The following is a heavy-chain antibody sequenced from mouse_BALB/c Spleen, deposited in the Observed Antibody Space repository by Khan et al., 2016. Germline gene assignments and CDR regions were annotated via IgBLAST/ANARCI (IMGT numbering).Heavy chain of an antibody. J-gene: IGHJ3*01. V-gene: IGHV14-3*02. D-gene: IGHD2-4*01. CDR3: ASTPYDYDVGFCY. Sequence: VQLKQSGAELVKPGASVKLSCTASGFNIKDTYMHWVKQRPEQGLEWIGRIDPANGNTKYDPKFQGKATITADTSSNPAYLQLSSLTSEDSAVYYCASTPYDYDVGFCYWGQGTLVTVSA. CDR2: IDPANGNT. CDR1: GFNIKDTY.